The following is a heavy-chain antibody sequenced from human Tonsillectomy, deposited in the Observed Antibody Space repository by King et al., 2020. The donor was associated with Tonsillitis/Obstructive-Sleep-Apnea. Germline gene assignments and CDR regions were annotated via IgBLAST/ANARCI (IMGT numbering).Heavy chain of an antibody. J-gene: IGHJ5*02. D-gene: IGHD3-3*01. CDR3: AGGGPSRVYYDFWSGYYTGWFDP. Sequence: QLQESGPGLVKPSETLSLTCTVSGGSISSSSYYWGWIRQPPGKGLEWIGSIYYSGSTYYNPSLKSRVTISVDTSKNQFSLKRSSVTAADTAVYYCAGGGPSRVYYDFWSGYYTGWFDPWGQGTLVTVSS. CDR2: IYYSGST. CDR1: GGSISSSSYY. V-gene: IGHV4-39*01.